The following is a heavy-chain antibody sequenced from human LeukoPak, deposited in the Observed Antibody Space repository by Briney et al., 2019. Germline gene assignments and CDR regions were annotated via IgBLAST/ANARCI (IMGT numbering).Heavy chain of an antibody. J-gene: IGHJ4*02. CDR3: ARGRSTGYPYYFEY. D-gene: IGHD5-12*01. CDR2: MNPNSGST. CDR1: GYTLTSYD. V-gene: IGHV1-8*03. Sequence: ASVKVSCKASGYTLTSYDINWVRQATGQGLEWMGWMNPNSGSTGYAQKFQGRVTITRNTSISTAYMELSGLRSEDTAVYYCARGRSTGYPYYFEYWGQGTLVTVSS.